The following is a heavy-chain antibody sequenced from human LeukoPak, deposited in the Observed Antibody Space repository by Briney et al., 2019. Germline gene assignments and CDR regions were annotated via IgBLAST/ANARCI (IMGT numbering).Heavy chain of an antibody. CDR3: ARASRWLQSSDFDC. V-gene: IGHV6-1*01. Sequence: PSQTFALTCATTGARVSSNSAAWNWIRQSPSRCLQRPRRTYYRSKWYNDYAVSVKSRITINPDTSKNQFSLQLNSVTPEDTAVYYCARASRWLQSSDFDCWGQGTLVTVSS. CDR1: GARVSSNSAA. J-gene: IGHJ4*02. D-gene: IGHD5-24*01. CDR2: TYYRSKWYN.